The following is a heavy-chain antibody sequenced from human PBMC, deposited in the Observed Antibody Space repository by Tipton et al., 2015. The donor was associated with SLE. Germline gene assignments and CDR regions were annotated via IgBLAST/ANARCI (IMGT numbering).Heavy chain of an antibody. V-gene: IGHV3-23*01. D-gene: IGHD6-25*01. CDR1: GFTFSSYA. Sequence: SLRLSCAASGFTFSSYAMSWVRQAPGKGLEWVSAISGSGGSTYYADSVKGRFTISRDNSKNTLYLQMNSLRAEDTAVYYCAKQQRGHYYFDSWGQGTLVTVSS. CDR3: AKQQRGHYYFDS. J-gene: IGHJ4*02. CDR2: ISGSGGST.